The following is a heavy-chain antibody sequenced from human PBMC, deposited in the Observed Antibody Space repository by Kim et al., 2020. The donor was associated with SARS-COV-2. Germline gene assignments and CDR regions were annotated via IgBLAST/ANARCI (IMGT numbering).Heavy chain of an antibody. Sequence: GGSLRLSCAASGFTFSSYWMSWVRQAPGKGLEWVANIKQDGSEKYYVDSVKGRFTISRDNAKNSLYLQMNSLRAEDTAVYYCARGRYCSGGSCYSDYWGQGTLVTVSS. J-gene: IGHJ4*02. CDR1: GFTFSSYW. CDR3: ARGRYCSGGSCYSDY. CDR2: IKQDGSEK. V-gene: IGHV3-7*01. D-gene: IGHD2-15*01.